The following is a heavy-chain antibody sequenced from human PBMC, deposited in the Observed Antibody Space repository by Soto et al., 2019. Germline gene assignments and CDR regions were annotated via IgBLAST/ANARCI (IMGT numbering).Heavy chain of an antibody. J-gene: IGHJ6*02. D-gene: IGHD2-21*02. Sequence: EASVKVSCKASGGTFSSYAISWVRQAPGQGLEWMGGIIPIFGTANYAQKFQGRVTITADESTSTAYMELSSLRSEDTAVYYCARDPLRYCGGDCPYGMDVWGQGTTVTVSS. CDR2: IIPIFGTA. CDR3: ARDPLRYCGGDCPYGMDV. CDR1: GGTFSSYA. V-gene: IGHV1-69*13.